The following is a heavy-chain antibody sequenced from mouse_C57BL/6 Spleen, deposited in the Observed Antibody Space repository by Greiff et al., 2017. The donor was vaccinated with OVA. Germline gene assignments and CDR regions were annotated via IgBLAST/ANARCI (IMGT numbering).Heavy chain of an antibody. CDR3: ASPIYYGNGMDY. J-gene: IGHJ4*01. V-gene: IGHV5-17*01. CDR1: GFTFSDYG. Sequence: DVMLVESGGGLVKPGGSLKLSCAASGFTFSDYGMHWVRQAPEKGLEWVAYISSGSSTIYYADTVKGRFTISRDNAKNTLFLQMTSLRSEDTAMYYCASPIYYGNGMDYWGQGTSVTVSS. CDR2: ISSGSSTI. D-gene: IGHD2-1*01.